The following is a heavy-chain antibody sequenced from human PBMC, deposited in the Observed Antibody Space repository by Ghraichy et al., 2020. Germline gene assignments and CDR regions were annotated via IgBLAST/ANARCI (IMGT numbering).Heavy chain of an antibody. CDR1: GGSFSGYY. Sequence: SQTLSLTCAVYGGSFSGYYWSWIRQPPGKGLEWIGEINHSGSTNYNPSLKSRVTISVDTSKNQFSLKLSSVTAADTAVYYCARFRPTNRYSYYYYYGMDVWGQGTTVTVSS. CDR3: ARFRPTNRYSYYYYYGMDV. J-gene: IGHJ6*02. D-gene: IGHD2-15*01. CDR2: INHSGST. V-gene: IGHV4-34*01.